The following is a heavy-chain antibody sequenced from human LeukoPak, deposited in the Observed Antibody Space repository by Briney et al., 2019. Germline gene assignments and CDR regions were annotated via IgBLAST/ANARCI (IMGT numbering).Heavy chain of an antibody. CDR1: GGSISSYY. Sequence: SETLSLTCTVSGGSISSYYWSWIRQPPGKGLEWIGYIYYSGSTNYNPSLKSRVTISVDTSKNQFSLKLSSVTAADTAVYYCASHTAMAYGGFDYWGQGTLVTVSS. J-gene: IGHJ4*02. CDR2: IYYSGST. V-gene: IGHV4-59*08. D-gene: IGHD5-18*01. CDR3: ASHTAMAYGGFDY.